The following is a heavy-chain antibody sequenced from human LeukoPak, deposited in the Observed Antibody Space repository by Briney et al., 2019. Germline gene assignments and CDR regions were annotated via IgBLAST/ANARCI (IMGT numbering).Heavy chain of an antibody. CDR2: ISSSGSTI. CDR1: GFTFSDYY. D-gene: IGHD3-22*01. CDR3: ALNYYDSSGYSEAFDY. V-gene: IGHV3-11*04. J-gene: IGHJ4*02. Sequence: GGSLRLSCGASGFTFSDYYMSWIRQAPGKGLEWVSYISSSGSTIYYADSVKGRFTISRDNAKNSLYLQMNSLRAEDTAVYYCALNYYDSSGYSEAFDYWGQGTLVTVSS.